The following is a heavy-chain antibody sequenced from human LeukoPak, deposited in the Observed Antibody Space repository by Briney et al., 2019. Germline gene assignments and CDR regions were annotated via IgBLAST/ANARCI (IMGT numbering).Heavy chain of an antibody. D-gene: IGHD3-10*01. CDR2: TSYDGSTK. J-gene: IGHJ4*02. V-gene: IGHV3-30*18. CDR1: GFTFSSHG. CDR3: AKDATLFGDQYFDY. Sequence: QPGGSLRLSCAASGFTFSSHGMHWVRQAPGKGLEWVAVTSYDGSTKYYADSAKGRFNISRDNSKNTLYLQMNSLRVDDKAVYYCAKDATLFGDQYFDYWAREPWSSSPQ.